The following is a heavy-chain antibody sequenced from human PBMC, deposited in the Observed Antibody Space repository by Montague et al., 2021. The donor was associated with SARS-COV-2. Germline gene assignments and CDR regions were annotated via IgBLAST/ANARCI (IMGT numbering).Heavy chain of an antibody. Sequence: SLRLSCAASGFTFSNSPMSWVRQAPGKGLDWVSVIHSAGRGTYYSDSVQGLFTISRDNLKNTVYLQMNSLRDVDTALYYCAKVGDILTGYSLINLDAWGQGTLVVVSS. CDR3: AKVGDILTGYSLINLDA. CDR2: IHSAGRGT. V-gene: IGHV3-23*03. J-gene: IGHJ5*02. D-gene: IGHD3-9*01. CDR1: GFTFSNSP.